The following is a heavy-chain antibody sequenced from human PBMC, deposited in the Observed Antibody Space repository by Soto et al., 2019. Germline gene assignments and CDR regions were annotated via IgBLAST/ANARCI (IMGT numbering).Heavy chain of an antibody. CDR2: IYHSGST. D-gene: IGHD3-3*01. V-gene: IGHV4-4*02. Sequence: SETLSLTCAVSGGSISSSNWWSWVRQPPGKGLEWIGEIYHSGSTNYNPSLKSRVTISVDKSKNQFSLKLSSVTAADTAVYYCARGQRGVITIFGVVWGQGTLVTVSS. J-gene: IGHJ4*02. CDR1: GGSISSSNW. CDR3: ARGQRGVITIFGVV.